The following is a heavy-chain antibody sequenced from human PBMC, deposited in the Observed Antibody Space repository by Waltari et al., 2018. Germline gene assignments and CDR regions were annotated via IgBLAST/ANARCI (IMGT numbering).Heavy chain of an antibody. J-gene: IGHJ4*02. V-gene: IGHV4-39*01. D-gene: IGHD5-12*01. CDR3: ARHRDIVATLFDY. CDR1: GGSITSTNYY. Sequence: QLQLQESRPGLVKPSETLSLTCTVSGGSITSTNYYWGWSRQPPGKGLGWLGTIAYSGSTYYHPSLKSRVATSVDTSKNQFSLKVTSVTAADTAVYDCARHRDIVATLFDYWGQGTLITVSS. CDR2: IAYSGST.